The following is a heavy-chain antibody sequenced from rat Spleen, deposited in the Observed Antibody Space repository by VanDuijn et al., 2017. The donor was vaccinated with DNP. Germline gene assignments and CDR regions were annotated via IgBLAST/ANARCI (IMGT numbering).Heavy chain of an antibody. D-gene: IGHD1-2*01. J-gene: IGHJ2*01. Sequence: EVHLVESGGGLVQPGRSLKLSCVASGFTFSKYGMAWVRQAPTKGLEWVASISTSGEYSHYRDSVKGRLTISRDNAKSTLYLQMDSLRSEDTATYYCATIGYFDYWGQGVMVTVSS. CDR1: GFTFSKYG. CDR2: ISTSGEYS. CDR3: ATIGYFDY. V-gene: IGHV5S13*01.